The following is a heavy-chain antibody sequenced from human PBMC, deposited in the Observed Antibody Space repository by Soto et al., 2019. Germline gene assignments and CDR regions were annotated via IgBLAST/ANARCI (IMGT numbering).Heavy chain of an antibody. D-gene: IGHD4-17*01. CDR2: IRYDATYK. CDR3: ARVNGDDYSGAFDV. V-gene: IGHV3-33*01. CDR1: GFIFSHFG. J-gene: IGHJ3*01. Sequence: QGQLVESGGGVVQPGRSLRLSCAASGFIFSHFGMNWVRQAPGKGLEWVAVIRYDATYKAYAESVKGRFTISRENSKNTASLQMDSLRVEDTAVYYCARVNGDDYSGAFDVWGQGTVVTVSS.